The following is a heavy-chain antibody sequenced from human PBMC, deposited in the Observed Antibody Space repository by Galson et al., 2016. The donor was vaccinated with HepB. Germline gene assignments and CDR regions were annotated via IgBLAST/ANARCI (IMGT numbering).Heavy chain of an antibody. J-gene: IGHJ5*02. CDR3: ARMGNNAQWNWFDT. CDR2: IYPGNSDT. V-gene: IGHV5-51*01. CDR1: GYSFTSNW. Sequence: QSGAEVKKPGESLRISCKGSGYSFTSNWIGWVRQMPGKGLEWMGIIYPGNSDTKYSPSFQGQVTISVDKSLSTAYRQWSSLKAPDTAMYYCARMGNNAQWNWFDTWGQGTRVTVSS. D-gene: IGHD4-23*01.